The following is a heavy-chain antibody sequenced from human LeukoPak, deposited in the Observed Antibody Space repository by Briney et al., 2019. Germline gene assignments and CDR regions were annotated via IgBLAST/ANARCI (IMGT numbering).Heavy chain of an antibody. V-gene: IGHV3-30-3*01. CDR1: GFTFSSYA. CDR3: AREPTAMIL. D-gene: IGHD5-18*01. Sequence: GRSLRLSCAASGFTFSSYAMHWVRQAPGKGLEWVAVISYDGSNKYYADSVKGRFTISRDNSKNTLYLQMNSLRAEDTAVYYCAREPTAMILWGQGTLVTVSS. CDR2: ISYDGSNK. J-gene: IGHJ4*02.